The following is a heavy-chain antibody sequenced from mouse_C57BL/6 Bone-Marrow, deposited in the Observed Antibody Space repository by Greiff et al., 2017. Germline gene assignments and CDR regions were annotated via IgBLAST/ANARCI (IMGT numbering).Heavy chain of an antibody. CDR3: ARGGCYAMDY. J-gene: IGHJ4*01. CDR2: ISSGSSTI. CDR1: GFTFSDYG. V-gene: IGHV5-17*01. Sequence: EVKLMESGGGLVKPGGSLKLSCAASGFTFSDYGMHWVRQAPEKGLEWVAYISSGSSTIYYADTVKGRFPISRDNAKNTLFLQMTSLRSEDTAMYYCARGGCYAMDYWGQGTSVTVSS.